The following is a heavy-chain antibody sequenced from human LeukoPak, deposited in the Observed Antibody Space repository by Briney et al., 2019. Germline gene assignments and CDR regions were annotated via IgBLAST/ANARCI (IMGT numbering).Heavy chain of an antibody. CDR3: ARDYFGSGTYYPYQYYGMDV. D-gene: IGHD3-10*01. J-gene: IGHJ6*02. V-gene: IGHV3-23*01. CDR2: ISGSGDST. Sequence: PGGSLRLSCAASGFTFSSYAMSWVRQAPGKGLEWVSTISGSGDSTYHADSVKGRFTISRDNSKNTLSLQMNSLRAEDTAVYFCARDYFGSGTYYPYQYYGMDVWGQGTTVTVSS. CDR1: GFTFSSYA.